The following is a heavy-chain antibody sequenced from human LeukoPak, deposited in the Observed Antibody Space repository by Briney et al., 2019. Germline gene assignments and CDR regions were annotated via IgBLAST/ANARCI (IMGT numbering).Heavy chain of an antibody. CDR1: GFTFNDYY. Sequence: GGSLRLSCAASGFTFNDYYMSWIRQAPGKGLEWLSYINIGGTNTHYADPVKGRFTISRDNAKKSLYLEMNNLRAEDTAVYYCATDGAGFDTWGQGVLVTVSS. V-gene: IGHV3-11*01. J-gene: IGHJ5*02. CDR3: ATDGAGFDT. CDR2: INIGGTNT.